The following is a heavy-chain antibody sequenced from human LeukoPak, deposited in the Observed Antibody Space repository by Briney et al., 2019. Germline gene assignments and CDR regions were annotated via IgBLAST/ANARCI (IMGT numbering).Heavy chain of an antibody. V-gene: IGHV3-64*01. CDR1: GFTFSSYA. CDR2: ISSNGGST. J-gene: IGHJ4*02. Sequence: PGGSLRLSCAASGFTFSSYAMHWVRQAPGKGLEYVSDISSNGGSTYYANSVKGRFTISRDNSKNTLYLQMGSLRAEDMAVYYCARVGYCSSTSCYNYFDYWGQATLVTVSS. D-gene: IGHD2-2*02. CDR3: ARVGYCSSTSCYNYFDY.